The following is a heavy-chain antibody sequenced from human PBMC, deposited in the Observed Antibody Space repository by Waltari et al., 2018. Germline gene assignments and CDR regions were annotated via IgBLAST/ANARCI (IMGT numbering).Heavy chain of an antibody. CDR1: GGSIISYY. CDR3: ARDSYCSGPACYLFDS. V-gene: IGHV4-59*12. Sequence: QVQLQESGPGLVKPSETLSLNCTASGGSIISYYSSWLRQPPGKGLEFIGNNYHSGSTYYSPSLESRVTILVDTSKNQFSLKLSSVTAADTAVYYCARDSYCSGPACYLFDSWGPGALVTVSS. J-gene: IGHJ4*02. CDR2: NYHSGST. D-gene: IGHD2-15*01.